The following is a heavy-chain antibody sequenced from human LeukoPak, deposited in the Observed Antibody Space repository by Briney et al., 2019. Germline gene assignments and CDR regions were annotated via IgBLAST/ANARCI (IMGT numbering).Heavy chain of an antibody. CDR2: IKQDGSEK. J-gene: IGHJ4*02. CDR3: ARVVYDFWSAYDY. CDR1: GFTFSSYW. V-gene: IGHV3-7*03. D-gene: IGHD3-3*01. Sequence: GGSLRLSCAASGFTFSSYWMSWVRQAPGKGLEWVANIKQDGSEKYYVDSVKGRFTISRDNSKNTLYLQMNSLRAGDTALYYCARVVYDFWSAYDYWGQGTLVTVSS.